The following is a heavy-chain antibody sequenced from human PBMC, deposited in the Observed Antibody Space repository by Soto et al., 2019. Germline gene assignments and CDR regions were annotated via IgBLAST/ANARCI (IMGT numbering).Heavy chain of an antibody. D-gene: IGHD6-25*01. Sequence: QVQLQPSGPGLVKPSQTLSLTCAISGDSVFTNSAAAWNWIRQSPSRGLECLGRTFYRSKWYHDYSSSVRSRININPDTAKNQFSLQLKSVTPEDTAVYYCARDLGGYMDVWGQGTTVTVSS. CDR3: ARDLGGYMDV. CDR2: TFYRSKWYH. CDR1: GDSVFTNSAAA. J-gene: IGHJ6*02. V-gene: IGHV6-1*01.